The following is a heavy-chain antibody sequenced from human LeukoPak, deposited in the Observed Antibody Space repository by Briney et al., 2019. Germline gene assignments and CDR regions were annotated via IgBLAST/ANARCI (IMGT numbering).Heavy chain of an antibody. CDR1: GGTFSSYA. CDR2: IIPILGIA. Sequence: ASVKVSCKASGGTFSSYAISWVRQAPGQGLEWIGRIIPILGIANYAQKFQGRVTITADKSTSTAYMELSSLRSEDTAVYYCARIGGGSYVYWGQGTLVTVSS. J-gene: IGHJ4*02. CDR3: ARIGGGSYVY. V-gene: IGHV1-69*04. D-gene: IGHD1-26*01.